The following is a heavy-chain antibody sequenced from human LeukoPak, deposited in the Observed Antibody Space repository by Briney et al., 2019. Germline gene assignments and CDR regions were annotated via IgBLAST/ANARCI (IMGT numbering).Heavy chain of an antibody. J-gene: IGHJ6*03. V-gene: IGHV1-8*01. CDR2: MNPNSGNT. CDR3: ARGRVVPAAITYYYYMDV. CDR1: GYTFTSYD. D-gene: IGHD2-2*02. Sequence: GASVKVSCKASGYTFTSYDINWVRQATGQGLEWMGWMNPNSGNTGYAQKFQGRVTMTRNTSISTAYVELSSLRSEDTAVYYCARGRVVPAAITYYYYMDVWGKGTTVTISS.